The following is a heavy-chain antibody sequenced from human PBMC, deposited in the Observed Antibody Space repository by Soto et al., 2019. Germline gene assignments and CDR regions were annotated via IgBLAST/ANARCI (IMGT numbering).Heavy chain of an antibody. V-gene: IGHV1-18*01. J-gene: IGHJ5*02. Sequence: ASVKVSCKASGYTFTSYGISWVRQAPGQGLEWMGWISAYNGNTNYAQKLQGRVTMTTDTSTSTAYMELRSLRSDDTAVYYCARGLMTYYYNSSGWFDPWGQGTLVTVSS. CDR3: ARGLMTYYYNSSGWFDP. CDR2: ISAYNGNT. CDR1: GYTFTSYG. D-gene: IGHD3-22*01.